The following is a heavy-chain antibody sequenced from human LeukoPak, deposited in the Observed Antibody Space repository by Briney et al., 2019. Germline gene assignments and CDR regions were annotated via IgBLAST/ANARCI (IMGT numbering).Heavy chain of an antibody. J-gene: IGHJ4*02. CDR2: IYPGDSDT. V-gene: IGHV5-51*01. CDR3: ARPSSSWIIDY. CDR1: GXSXXXXX. D-gene: IGHD6-13*01. Sequence: GESXXXSCKGSGXSXXXXXXXWXRXMPXXXXXWMGIIYPGDSDTRYSPSFQGQVTISADKSISTAYLQWSSLKASDTAMYYCARPSSSWIIDYWGQGTLVTVSS.